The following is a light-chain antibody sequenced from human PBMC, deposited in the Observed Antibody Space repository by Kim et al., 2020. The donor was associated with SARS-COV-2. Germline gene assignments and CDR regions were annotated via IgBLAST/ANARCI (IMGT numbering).Light chain of an antibody. CDR3: QQSHGFPYS. Sequence: DIQMTQSPSSLSASVGSRVTITCRASQSVSPSLNWYHMQPGKAPKLLIYAVSTLQSGVPSRFSGSGSGTDSTLTITSLQPEDFGIYFCQQSHGFPYSFGQGTKLEI. J-gene: IGKJ2*03. CDR1: QSVSPS. V-gene: IGKV1-39*01. CDR2: AVS.